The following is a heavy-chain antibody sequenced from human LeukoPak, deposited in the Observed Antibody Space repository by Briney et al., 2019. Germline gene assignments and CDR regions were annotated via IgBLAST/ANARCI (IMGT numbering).Heavy chain of an antibody. CDR1: GGSISSNSYY. J-gene: IGHJ4*02. CDR3: ARTRYYYNSRSYGAPYYFDY. CDR2: IYYSGST. D-gene: IGHD3-10*01. V-gene: IGHV4-39*01. Sequence: SSETLSLTCAVSGGSISSNSYYWGWIRQPPGKGLEWIGSIYYSGSTYYNPSLKSRVTISVDTSKKQFSLKLSSVTAADTAVYYCARTRYYYNSRSYGAPYYFDYWGQGTLVTVSS.